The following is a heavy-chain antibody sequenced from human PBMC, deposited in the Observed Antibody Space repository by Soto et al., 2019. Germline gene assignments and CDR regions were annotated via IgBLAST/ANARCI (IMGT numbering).Heavy chain of an antibody. CDR1: GGTFSNYA. CDR2: IIPIFGTA. J-gene: IGHJ2*01. CDR3: AQTLGSAVSGPGRFDL. D-gene: IGHD6-19*01. Sequence: QVQLVQSGAEVKKPGSSVKVSCKASGGTFSNYAISWVRQAPGQGPEWMVGIIPIFGTANYAQKFQGRVTITADESTTTAYMELSSLRSEDTAVYYCAQTLGSAVSGPGRFDLWGRGTLVTVSS. V-gene: IGHV1-69*12.